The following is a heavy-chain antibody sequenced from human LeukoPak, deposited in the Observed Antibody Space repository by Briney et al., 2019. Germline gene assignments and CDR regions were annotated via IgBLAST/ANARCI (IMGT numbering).Heavy chain of an antibody. Sequence: APVKVSCKASGGTFSSYTISWVRQAPGQGLEWMGRIIPILGIANYAQKFQGRVTITADKSTSTAYMELSSLRSEDTAVYYCARDLRINYDFWSGYGYYMDVWGKGTTVTVSS. V-gene: IGHV1-69*04. CDR2: IIPILGIA. CDR3: ARDLRINYDFWSGYGYYMDV. J-gene: IGHJ6*03. CDR1: GGTFSSYT. D-gene: IGHD3-3*01.